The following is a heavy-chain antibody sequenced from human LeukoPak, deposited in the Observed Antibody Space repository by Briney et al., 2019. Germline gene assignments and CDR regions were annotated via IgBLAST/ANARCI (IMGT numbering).Heavy chain of an antibody. CDR3: ARIPFGYCSGGSCYSGVDY. V-gene: IGHV1-18*04. CDR1: GYTFTSYG. J-gene: IGHJ4*02. CDR2: ISAYNGST. Sequence: GASVKVSCKASGYTFTSYGISWVRQAPGQGLEWMGWISAYNGSTNYAQKLQGRVTMTTDTSTSTAYMELRSLRSDDTAVYYCARIPFGYCSGGSCYSGVDYWGQGTLVTVSS. D-gene: IGHD2-15*01.